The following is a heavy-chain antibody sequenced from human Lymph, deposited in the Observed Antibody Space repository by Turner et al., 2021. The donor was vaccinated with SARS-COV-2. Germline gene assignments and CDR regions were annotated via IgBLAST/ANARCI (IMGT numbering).Heavy chain of an antibody. CDR1: GFTFSSYS. V-gene: IGHV3-21*01. Sequence: EVQLVESGGGLVKHGGSLRLSCAASGFTFSSYSMNWVRQAPGKGLEWVSSITFTSSYIYYADSVKGRFTISRDNAKNSLYLQMNSLRAEDTAVYYCARGPPDFPYYFDYWGQGTLVTVSS. CDR3: ARGPPDFPYYFDY. J-gene: IGHJ4*02. D-gene: IGHD2-21*02. CDR2: ITFTSSYI.